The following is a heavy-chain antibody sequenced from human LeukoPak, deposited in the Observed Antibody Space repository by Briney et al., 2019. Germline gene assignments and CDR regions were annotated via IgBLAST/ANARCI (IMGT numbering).Heavy chain of an antibody. CDR3: ARDRSHYGSGSSKTDY. CDR2: IYHSGST. Sequence: SETLSLTCAVSGYSIGSGYYWGWIRQPPGKGLEWMGSIYHSGSTYYNPSLKSRVTISVDTSKNQFSLKLSSVTAADTAVYYCARDRSHYGSGSSKTDYWGQGTLVTVSS. V-gene: IGHV4-38-2*02. CDR1: GYSIGSGYY. D-gene: IGHD3-10*01. J-gene: IGHJ4*02.